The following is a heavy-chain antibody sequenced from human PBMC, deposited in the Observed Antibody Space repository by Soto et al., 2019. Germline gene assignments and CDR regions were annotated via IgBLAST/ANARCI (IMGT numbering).Heavy chain of an antibody. CDR2: IIPIFGTA. CDR1: GGTFSSYA. Sequence: ASVKVSCKASGGTFSSYAISWVRQAPGQGLEWMGGIIPIFGTANYAQKFQGRVTITADESTSTAYMELSSLRSEDTAVYYCAREHITFGGVISYFDYWGQGTLVTVSS. CDR3: AREHITFGGVISYFDY. V-gene: IGHV1-69*13. J-gene: IGHJ4*02. D-gene: IGHD3-16*02.